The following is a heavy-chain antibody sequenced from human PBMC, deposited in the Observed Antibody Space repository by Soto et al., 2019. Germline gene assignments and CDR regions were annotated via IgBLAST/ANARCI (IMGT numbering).Heavy chain of an antibody. D-gene: IGHD6-6*01. Sequence: QLQLQESGPGLVKPSETLSLTCTVSGGSISSSSYYWGWIRQPPGKGLEWIGSIYYSGSTFYNPSLKSRVTISVDTSKNQFSLKLRSVTAADTAVYYCARQDSSSGPSFYYYYLDLWGKGTTVTVSS. CDR2: IYYSGST. CDR3: ARQDSSSGPSFYYYYLDL. J-gene: IGHJ6*03. V-gene: IGHV4-39*01. CDR1: GGSISSSSYY.